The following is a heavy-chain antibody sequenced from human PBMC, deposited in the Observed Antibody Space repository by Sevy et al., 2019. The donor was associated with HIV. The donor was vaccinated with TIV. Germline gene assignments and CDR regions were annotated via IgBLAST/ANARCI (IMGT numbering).Heavy chain of an antibody. Sequence: GGSLRLSCAASGFTFDDYGMSWVRQAPGKGLEWVSGINWNGGSTGYADCVKGRFTISRDNAKNSLYLQMNSLRAEDTALYHCARVGYDFWSGYYSDYYYYYMDVWGKGTTVTVSS. D-gene: IGHD3-3*01. CDR1: GFTFDDYG. CDR3: ARVGYDFWSGYYSDYYYYYMDV. CDR2: INWNGGST. V-gene: IGHV3-20*01. J-gene: IGHJ6*03.